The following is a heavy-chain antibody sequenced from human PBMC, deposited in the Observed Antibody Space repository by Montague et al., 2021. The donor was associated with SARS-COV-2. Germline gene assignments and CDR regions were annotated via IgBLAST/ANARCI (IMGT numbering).Heavy chain of an antibody. CDR2: IKGGGAGA. V-gene: IGHV3-23*01. Sequence: SLRLSCAASGFTFSNFAMTWVRQAPGKGLEWVSSIKGGGAGAHYAASVTGRFTISRDNSKNTLYLQMNSLRAEDTAVYYCAKAPTMVRGVCFDYWGQGTLVTVSS. J-gene: IGHJ4*02. CDR3: AKAPTMVRGVCFDY. D-gene: IGHD3-10*01. CDR1: GFTFSNFA.